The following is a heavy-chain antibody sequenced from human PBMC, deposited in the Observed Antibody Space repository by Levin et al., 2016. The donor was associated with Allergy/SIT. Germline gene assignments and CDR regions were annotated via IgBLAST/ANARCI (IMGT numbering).Heavy chain of an antibody. V-gene: IGHV3-30*04. J-gene: IGHJ4*02. CDR3: ARNPRMTTVTTVDY. Sequence: GGSLRLSCAASGFTFSSYAMHWVRQAPGKGLEWVAVISYDGSNKYYADSVKGRFTISRDNSKNTLYLQMNSLRAEDTAVYYCARNPRMTTVTTVDYWGQGTLVTVSS. D-gene: IGHD4-17*01. CDR2: ISYDGSNK. CDR1: GFTFSSYA.